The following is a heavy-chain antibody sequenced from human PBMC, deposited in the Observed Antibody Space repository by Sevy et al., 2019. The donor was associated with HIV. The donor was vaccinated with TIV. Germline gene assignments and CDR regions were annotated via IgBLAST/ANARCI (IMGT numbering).Heavy chain of an antibody. CDR2: VIPIFGTT. Sequence: ASVKVSCKASGGTFSPYAISWVRQAPGQGLEWMGGVIPIFGTTKYAQTFQGRVTITADESTTTAYMELSSLRSDDTAVYYCARDTPRDGSTPWGQGTLVTVSS. J-gene: IGHJ4*02. D-gene: IGHD1-26*01. CDR1: GGTFSPYA. CDR3: ARDTPRDGSTP. V-gene: IGHV1-69*13.